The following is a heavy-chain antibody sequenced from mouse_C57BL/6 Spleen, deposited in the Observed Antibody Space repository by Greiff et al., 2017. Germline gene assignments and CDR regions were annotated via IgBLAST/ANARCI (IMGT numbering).Heavy chain of an antibody. CDR1: GYTFTSYW. Sequence: VQLQQPGAELVRPGSSVKLSCKASGYTFTSYWLAWVKQRPGQGLEWIGNIYPSDSETHYNQKFKDKATLTVDKSSSTAYMQLSSLTSEDSAVYYCARWGTVVAKSLYYAMDYWGQGTSVTVSS. CDR3: ARWGTVVAKSLYYAMDY. J-gene: IGHJ4*01. CDR2: IYPSDSET. D-gene: IGHD1-1*01. V-gene: IGHV1-61*01.